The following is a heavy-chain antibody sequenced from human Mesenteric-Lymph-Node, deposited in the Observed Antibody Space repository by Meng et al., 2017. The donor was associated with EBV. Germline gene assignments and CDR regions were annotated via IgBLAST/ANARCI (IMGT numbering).Heavy chain of an antibody. J-gene: IGHJ4*02. V-gene: IGHV4-61*01. CDR2: IYYSGST. CDR3: ARLDRWELLRGLVY. CDR1: DGSVSSGSYY. Sequence: QVQLQESGPGLVKPSETLSLTCTVSDGSVSSGSYYWSWIRQPPGKGLEWIGYIYYSGSTNYNPSLKSRVTISVDTSKNQFSLKLSSVTAADTAVYYCARLDRWELLRGLVYRGQGTLVTVSS. D-gene: IGHD1-26*01.